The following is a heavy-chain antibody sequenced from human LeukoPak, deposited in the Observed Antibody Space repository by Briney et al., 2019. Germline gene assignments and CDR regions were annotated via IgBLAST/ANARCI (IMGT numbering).Heavy chain of an antibody. J-gene: IGHJ1*01. V-gene: IGHV3-7*02. CDR3: ATLAVSD. CDR1: GFTLRSYW. Sequence: GGSLRLSCAASGFTLRSYWMSWVRQAPGKGLECVANISPDGRETYYVASVKGRFTISRDNAKNSLYLQMNSLRADDTAVYYCATLAVSDWGQGTLVTVSS. D-gene: IGHD4-11*01. CDR2: ISPDGRET.